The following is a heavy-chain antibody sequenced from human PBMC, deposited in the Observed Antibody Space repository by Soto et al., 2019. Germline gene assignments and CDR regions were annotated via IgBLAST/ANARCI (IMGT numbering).Heavy chain of an antibody. CDR2: INSDESST. Sequence: HPGGSLRLSCEASGFTFSSYWMHWVRQAPGKGLVWVSRINSDESSTSYADSVKGRFTISRDNAKNTLYLQMNSLRAEDTAVYFCARGDFWSGYYSDYYFHYWGQGTLVTVSS. D-gene: IGHD3-3*01. J-gene: IGHJ4*02. CDR1: GFTFSSYW. V-gene: IGHV3-74*01. CDR3: ARGDFWSGYYSDYYFHY.